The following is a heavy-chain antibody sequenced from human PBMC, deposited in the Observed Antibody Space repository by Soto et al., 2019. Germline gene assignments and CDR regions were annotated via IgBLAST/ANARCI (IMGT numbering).Heavy chain of an antibody. J-gene: IGHJ6*02. CDR2: INPNSGGT. CDR1: GYTFTGYY. CDR3: ARGVAVPSLYYYYGMDV. V-gene: IGHV1-2*04. Sequence: ASVKVSCKASGYTFTGYYMHWVRQAPGQGLEWMGWINPNSGGTNYAQKFQGWVTMTRDTSISTAYMELSRLRSDDTAVYYCARGVAVPSLYYYYGMDVWGPGTTVTVSS.